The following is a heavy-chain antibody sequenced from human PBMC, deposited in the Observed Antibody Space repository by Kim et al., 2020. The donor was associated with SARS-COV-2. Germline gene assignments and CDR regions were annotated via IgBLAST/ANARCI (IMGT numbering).Heavy chain of an antibody. V-gene: IGHV3-11*01. Sequence: GGSLRLSCAASGFTFSDYYMSWIRQAPGKGLEWLSCISGSGNTIYYADSVKGRFTVSRDNAKNSLYLQMNSLRAEDTAVYYCARDSFTRTSCQDYWGQGTLVTVSS. CDR1: GFTFSDYY. CDR2: ISGSGNTI. CDR3: ARDSFTRTSCQDY. J-gene: IGHJ4*02. D-gene: IGHD2-2*01.